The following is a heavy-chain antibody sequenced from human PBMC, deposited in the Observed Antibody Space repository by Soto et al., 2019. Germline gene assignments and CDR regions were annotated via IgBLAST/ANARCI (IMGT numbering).Heavy chain of an antibody. D-gene: IGHD1-26*01. V-gene: IGHV3-23*01. CDR3: AKDPRSYCFDY. Sequence: GGSLRLSCAASGFTFTSYAMSWVRQAPGKGLEWVSTISASGGSTYYADSVKGRFTISRDNSKNTLYLQMNSLRAEDTAVYYCAKDPRSYCFDYWGQGTLVTVSS. CDR2: ISASGGST. CDR1: GFTFTSYA. J-gene: IGHJ4*02.